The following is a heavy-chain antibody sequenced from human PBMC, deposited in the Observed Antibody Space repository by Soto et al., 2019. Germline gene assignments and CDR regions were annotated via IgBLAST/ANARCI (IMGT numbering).Heavy chain of an antibody. CDR2: INAGNGNT. Sequence: ASVKVSCKASGYTFTSYAMHWVRQAPGQRLEWMGWINAGNGNTKYSQKFQGRVTITRDTSASTAYMELSSLRSEDTAVYYCARRHVVRGVIITPFYYYGMDVWGQGTTVTVSS. D-gene: IGHD3-10*01. V-gene: IGHV1-3*01. CDR1: GYTFTSYA. J-gene: IGHJ6*02. CDR3: ARRHVVRGVIITPFYYYGMDV.